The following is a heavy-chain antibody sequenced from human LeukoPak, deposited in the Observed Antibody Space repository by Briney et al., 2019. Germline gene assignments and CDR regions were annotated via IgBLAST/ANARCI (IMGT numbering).Heavy chain of an antibody. CDR3: LGGGN. CDR2: IFPSGGEI. J-gene: IGHJ4*02. Sequence: GGSLRLSCAASGFTFSTFAMIWVRQPPGKGLEWVSSIFPSGGEIHYADSVKGRFTISRDNAKNSLYLQMNSLRAEDTAVYYCLGGGNLGQGTLVTVSS. D-gene: IGHD4-23*01. CDR1: GFTFSTFA. V-gene: IGHV3-21*01.